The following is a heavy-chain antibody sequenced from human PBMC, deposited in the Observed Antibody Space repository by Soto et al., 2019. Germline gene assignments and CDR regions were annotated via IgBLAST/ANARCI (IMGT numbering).Heavy chain of an antibody. J-gene: IGHJ5*02. D-gene: IGHD2-2*01. Sequence: ASVKVSCKASGYTSTNYAMHWVRQAPGQRLEWMGWINAGNGNTKYSQKFQGRVTITRDTSASTAYMELSSLRSEDTAVYYCTRVVVASEGFDPWGQGTLVIVSS. CDR2: INAGNGNT. CDR3: TRVVVASEGFDP. V-gene: IGHV1-3*01. CDR1: GYTSTNYA.